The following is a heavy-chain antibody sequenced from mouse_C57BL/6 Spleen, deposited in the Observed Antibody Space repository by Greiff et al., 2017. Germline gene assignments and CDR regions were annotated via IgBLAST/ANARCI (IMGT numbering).Heavy chain of an antibody. J-gene: IGHJ2*01. CDR1: GFTFSDYY. CDR3: ARDGAQATGFDH. Sequence: EVNVVESEGGLVQPGSSMKISCTASGFTFSDYYMAWVRQVPEKGLEWVANINYDGSRTYYLASLKSRFIISRDNAKNILYLQLISLKSEDTATYYCARDGAQATGFDHWGQGTTLTVSS. CDR2: INYDGSRT. D-gene: IGHD3-2*02. V-gene: IGHV5-16*01.